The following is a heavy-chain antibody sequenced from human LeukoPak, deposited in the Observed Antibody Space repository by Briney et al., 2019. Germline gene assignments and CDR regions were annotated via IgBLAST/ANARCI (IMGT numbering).Heavy chain of an antibody. CDR3: ARGRIGGKSYYYYYGMDV. V-gene: IGHV1-8*01. Sequence: ASVKVSCKASGYTFTSYDINWVRQATGQGLEWMGWMNPNSGNTGYAQKFQGRVTMTRNTSISKAYMELSSLRSEDTAVYYCARGRIGGKSYYYYYGMDVWGQGTTVTVSS. J-gene: IGHJ6*02. CDR2: MNPNSGNT. D-gene: IGHD3-10*01. CDR1: GYTFTSYD.